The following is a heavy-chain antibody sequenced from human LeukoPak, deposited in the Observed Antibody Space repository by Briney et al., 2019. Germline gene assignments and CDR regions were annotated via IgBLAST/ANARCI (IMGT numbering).Heavy chain of an antibody. V-gene: IGHV4-34*01. D-gene: IGHD1-26*01. Sequence: SETLSLTCAVYGGSFSGYYWSWIRQPPGKGLEWIGEINHSGSTNYNPSLKSRVTISVDTSKNQFSLKLSSVTAADTAVYYCARVRGTAVSRYSGYYYYYGMDVWGQGTTVTVSS. J-gene: IGHJ6*02. CDR3: ARVRGTAVSRYSGYYYYYGMDV. CDR1: GGSFSGYY. CDR2: INHSGST.